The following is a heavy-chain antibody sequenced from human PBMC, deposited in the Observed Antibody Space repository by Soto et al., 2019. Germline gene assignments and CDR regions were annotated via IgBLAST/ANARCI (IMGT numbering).Heavy chain of an antibody. CDR3: AREIFGGMDV. D-gene: IGHD3-3*01. CDR2: INHSGST. Sequence: PSGTLSLTCAVYGGSFSGYYWSWIRQPPGKGLEWIGEINHSGSTNYNPSLKSRVTISVDTSKNQFSLKLSSVTAADTAVYYCAREIFGGMDVWGQGTTVTVSS. V-gene: IGHV4-34*01. J-gene: IGHJ6*02. CDR1: GGSFSGYY.